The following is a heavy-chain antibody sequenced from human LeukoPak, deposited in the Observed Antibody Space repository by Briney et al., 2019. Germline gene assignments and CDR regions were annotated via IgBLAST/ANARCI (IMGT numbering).Heavy chain of an antibody. V-gene: IGHV1-69*13. Sequence: ASVKVSCKASGGTFSSYAISWVRQAPGQGLEWMGGIIPIFGTANYAQKFQGRVTITADESTSTAYMELSSLRSEDTAVYYCARDHSFAFDTWGQGTMVTASS. J-gene: IGHJ3*02. CDR3: ARDHSFAFDT. CDR1: GGTFSSYA. D-gene: IGHD2-15*01. CDR2: IIPIFGTA.